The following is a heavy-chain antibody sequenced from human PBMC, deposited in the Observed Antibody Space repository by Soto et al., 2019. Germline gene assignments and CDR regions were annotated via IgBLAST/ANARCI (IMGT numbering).Heavy chain of an antibody. J-gene: IGHJ4*02. Sequence: EVQLVQSGGGLVKPGESLRLSCAASGFAFRTYSMNWVRQVPGKGLEWVSGISSTSTHIFYADSVKGRFSISRDNAKNSLYLQMNSLRAEDTAVYYCARDLGVTATGQSLDYWGQGAQVTVSS. CDR3: ARDLGVTATGQSLDY. D-gene: IGHD2-8*01. CDR1: GFAFRTYS. V-gene: IGHV3-21*01. CDR2: ISSTSTHI.